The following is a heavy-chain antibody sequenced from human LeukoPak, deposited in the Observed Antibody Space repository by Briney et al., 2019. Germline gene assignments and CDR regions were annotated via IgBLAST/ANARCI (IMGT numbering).Heavy chain of an antibody. V-gene: IGHV3-30*02. CDR3: AKGLIVVGPFAFDY. J-gene: IGHJ4*02. CDR2: IRYDGSNK. Sequence: GGSLRLSCAASGFTFSSYGMHWVRQAPGKGLEWVAFIRYDGSNKYYADSVKGRLTISRDNSKNTLYLQMNSLRAEDTAVYYCAKGLIVVGPFAFDYWGQGTLVTVSS. CDR1: GFTFSSYG. D-gene: IGHD2-15*01.